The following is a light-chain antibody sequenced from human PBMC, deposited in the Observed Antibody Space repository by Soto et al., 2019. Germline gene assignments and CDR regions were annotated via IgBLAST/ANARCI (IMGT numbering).Light chain of an antibody. CDR1: SSNIGSNT. CDR3: QSYDSSLSVFYV. CDR2: SNN. Sequence: QSVLTQPPSASGTPGQRVTISCSGSSSNIGSNTVNWYQQLPGTAPKLLIYSNNQRPSGVPDRFSGSKSGTSASLAISGLQSEDEADYYCQSYDSSLSVFYVFGTGTKVTVL. J-gene: IGLJ1*01. V-gene: IGLV1-44*01.